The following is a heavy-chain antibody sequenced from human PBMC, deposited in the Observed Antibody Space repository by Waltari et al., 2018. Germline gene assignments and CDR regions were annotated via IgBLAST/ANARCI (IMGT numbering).Heavy chain of an antibody. J-gene: IGHJ4*02. CDR3: AKGDIVDD. Sequence: TASGFTFDDYAMHWVRQAPGKGLWWVSGISWNSGIIGYADSVKGRFTISRDNAKTSLYLQMNSLRAEDTALYYCAKGDIVDDWGQGTLVTVSS. D-gene: IGHD2-15*01. CDR2: ISWNSGII. CDR1: GFTFDDYA. V-gene: IGHV3-9*01.